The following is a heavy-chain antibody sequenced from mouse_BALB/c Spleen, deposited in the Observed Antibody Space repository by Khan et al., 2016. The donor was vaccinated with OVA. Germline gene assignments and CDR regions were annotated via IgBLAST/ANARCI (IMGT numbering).Heavy chain of an antibody. D-gene: IGHD1-1*01. CDR1: GYTFTSYW. Sequence: QVQLKESGAELAKPGASVKMSCKASGYTFTSYWMHWVKQRPGQGLEWIGYINPSTGYTEYNQKFKDKATLTADKSSSTAYMQLSSLTSADSAVYYCARSYYGSYAMDYWGQGTSVTVSS. J-gene: IGHJ4*01. CDR2: INPSTGYT. V-gene: IGHV1-7*01. CDR3: ARSYYGSYAMDY.